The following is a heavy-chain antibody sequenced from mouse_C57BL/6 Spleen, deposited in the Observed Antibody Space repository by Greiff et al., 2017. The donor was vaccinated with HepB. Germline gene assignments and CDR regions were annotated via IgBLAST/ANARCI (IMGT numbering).Heavy chain of an antibody. J-gene: IGHJ2*01. V-gene: IGHV1-4*01. CDR3: AREVTTYYFDY. CDR2: INPSSGYT. D-gene: IGHD2-2*01. CDR1: GYTFTSYT. Sequence: QVQLQQSGAELARPGASVTMSCKASGYTFTSYTMHWVKQRPGQGLEWIGYINPSSGYTKYNQKFKDKATLTADKSSSTAYMQLSSLSSEDSAVYYCAREVTTYYFDYWGQGTTLTVSS.